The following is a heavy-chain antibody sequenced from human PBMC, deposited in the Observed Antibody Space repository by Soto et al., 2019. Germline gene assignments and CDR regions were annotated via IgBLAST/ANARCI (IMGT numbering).Heavy chain of an antibody. CDR1: GYSFISYW. CDR2: IYPGDSET. D-gene: IGHD2-15*01. CDR3: ALLEGFCSGGNCYPDY. Sequence: GESLKISCKSSGYSFISYWIGWVRQMPGKGLEWMGIIYPGDSETRYSPPFQGQVTISADKSINTAYLHWSSLKASDTATYYCALLEGFCSGGNCYPDYWGQGTLVTVSS. V-gene: IGHV5-51*06. J-gene: IGHJ4*02.